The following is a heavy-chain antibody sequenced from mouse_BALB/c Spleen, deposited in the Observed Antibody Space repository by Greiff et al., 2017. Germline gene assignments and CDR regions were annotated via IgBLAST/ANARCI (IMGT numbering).Heavy chain of an antibody. Sequence: EVKLVESGGGLVKPGGSLKLSCAASGFTFSSYAMSWVRQTPEKRLEWVATISSGGSYTYYPDSVKGRFTISRDNAKNTLYLQMSSLRSEDTAMYYCARPYQYYYAMDYWGQGTSVTVSS. V-gene: IGHV5-9-3*01. J-gene: IGHJ4*01. CDR3: ARPYQYYYAMDY. CDR1: GFTFSSYA. CDR2: ISSGGSYT.